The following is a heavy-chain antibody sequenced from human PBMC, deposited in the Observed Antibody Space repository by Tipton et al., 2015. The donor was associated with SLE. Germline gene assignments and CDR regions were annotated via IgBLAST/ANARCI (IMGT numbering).Heavy chain of an antibody. D-gene: IGHD7-27*01. V-gene: IGHV3-9*01. CDR1: GFTFDDYA. Sequence: SLRLSCAASGFTFDDYAMHWVRQVPGKGLEWVSGISWNSGNIGYADSVKGRFTISRDNAKNSLYLQMNSLRVEDTALYDCAKVVLGNDAFDTWGKGTMVT. J-gene: IGHJ3*02. CDR2: ISWNSGNI. CDR3: AKVVLGNDAFDT.